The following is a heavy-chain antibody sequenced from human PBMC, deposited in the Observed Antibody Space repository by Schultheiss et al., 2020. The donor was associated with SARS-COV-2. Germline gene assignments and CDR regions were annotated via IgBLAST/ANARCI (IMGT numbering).Heavy chain of an antibody. CDR2: IYYSGST. CDR3: AREVEDIVVVVAAAHYYYYMDV. D-gene: IGHD2-15*01. CDR1: GGSISSGGYY. V-gene: IGHV4-31*03. Sequence: SETLSLTCTVSGGSISSGGYYWSWIRQHPGKGLEWIGYIYYSGSTYYNPSLKSRVTISVDTSKNQFSLKLSSVTAADTAVYYCAREVEDIVVVVAAAHYYYYMDVWGKGTTVTVSS. J-gene: IGHJ6*03.